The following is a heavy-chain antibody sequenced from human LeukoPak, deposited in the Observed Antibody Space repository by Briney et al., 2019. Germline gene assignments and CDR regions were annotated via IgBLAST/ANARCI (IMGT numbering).Heavy chain of an antibody. J-gene: IGHJ6*03. CDR1: GFTFSSYA. CDR2: ISANGGST. CDR3: AKDSSSSFYYYYMDV. Sequence: GGSLRLSCAASGFTFSSYAMSWVRQAPGKGLEWVSAISANGGSTYYADSVKGRFTISRDSSKNTLSLQMNSLRAEDTAVYYCAKDSSSSFYYYYMDVWGKGTTVTVSS. D-gene: IGHD6-6*01. V-gene: IGHV3-23*01.